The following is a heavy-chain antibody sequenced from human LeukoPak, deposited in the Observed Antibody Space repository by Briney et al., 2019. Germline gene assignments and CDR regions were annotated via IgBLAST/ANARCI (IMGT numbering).Heavy chain of an antibody. CDR2: IYPDDSDI. V-gene: IGHV5-51*01. J-gene: IGHJ4*02. CDR1: GYSFSTHW. Sequence: GESLKISCKGSGYSFSTHWIGWVRQMPGKGLEWMGIIYPDDSDITYSPPFQGQVTISADKSISTAYLQWSSLKASDTAIYYCARHGGAHCSGNCFYYFDYWGQGTLVTVSS. D-gene: IGHD2-21*02. CDR3: ARHGGAHCSGNCFYYFDY.